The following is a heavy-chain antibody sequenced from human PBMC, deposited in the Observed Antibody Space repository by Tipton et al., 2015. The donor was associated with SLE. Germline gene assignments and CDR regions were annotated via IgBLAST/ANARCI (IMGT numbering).Heavy chain of an antibody. V-gene: IGHV3-74*01. CDR2: INSDGSVT. CDR1: GFVFSSYW. D-gene: IGHD1-14*01. Sequence: SLRLSCAGSGFVFSSYWMHWVRRPPGKGLEWISHINSDGSVTKYADSVKGRFTISRDNAENALYLQMTTLSVEDTAVYYCARDDETNSAWYNWLDPWGQGTQVTVSS. J-gene: IGHJ5*02. CDR3: ARDDETNSAWYNWLDP.